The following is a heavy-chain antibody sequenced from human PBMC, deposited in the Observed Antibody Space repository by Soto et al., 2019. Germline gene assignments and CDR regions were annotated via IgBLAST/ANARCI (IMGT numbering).Heavy chain of an antibody. V-gene: IGHV1-18*01. Sequence: GASVKVSCKASGYTFATYDISWVRHAPGQGLEWMGWISAYNGNTKYSQKFQGRVTITRDTSASTAYMELSSLRSEDTAVYYCAREGGGYSYGYEFDYWGQGTLVTVSS. CDR1: GYTFATYD. CDR2: ISAYNGNT. CDR3: AREGGGYSYGYEFDY. J-gene: IGHJ4*02. D-gene: IGHD5-18*01.